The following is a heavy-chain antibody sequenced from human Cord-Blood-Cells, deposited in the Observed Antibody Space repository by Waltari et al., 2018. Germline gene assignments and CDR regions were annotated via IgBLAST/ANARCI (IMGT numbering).Heavy chain of an antibody. CDR3: AKGKLYYYDSSGYYNWFDP. Sequence: EVQLLESGGGLVQPGGSLRLSCAASGFTFSSYAMSWVRQAPGKGLEWVSAISGSGGSTYYADSVKGRFTIARDNAKNTLYLQMNSLRAEDTAVYYCAKGKLYYYDSSGYYNWFDPWGQGTLVTVSS. CDR2: ISGSGGST. CDR1: GFTFSSYA. J-gene: IGHJ5*02. D-gene: IGHD3-22*01. V-gene: IGHV3-23*01.